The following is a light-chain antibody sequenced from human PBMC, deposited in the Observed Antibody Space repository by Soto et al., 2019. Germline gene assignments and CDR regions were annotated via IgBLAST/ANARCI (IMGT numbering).Light chain of an antibody. CDR1: NSNIGAGYR. J-gene: IGLJ1*01. Sequence: QSVLTQAPSVSGATGQRVTLSCTGSNSNIGAGYRVHWYQQLPGTAPKLLIYDNTNRPSGVPDRFSASKSGTSASLDITEDEADYYCQSYDSSVSGYVFGTGTKLTVL. CDR2: DNT. V-gene: IGLV1-40*01. CDR3: QSYDSSVSGYV.